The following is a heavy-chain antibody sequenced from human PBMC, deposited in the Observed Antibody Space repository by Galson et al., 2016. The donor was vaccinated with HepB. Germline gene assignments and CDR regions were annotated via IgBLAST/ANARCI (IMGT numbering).Heavy chain of an antibody. V-gene: IGHV3-30*03. CDR1: GFTFSSYG. CDR3: ARWSDSHGFDP. J-gene: IGHJ5*02. CDR2: IAHEGTVR. D-gene: IGHD3-3*01. Sequence: SLRLSCAASGFTFSSYGMHWVRQAPGRGLEWVAVIAHEGTVRYYRDSVRGRFTISRDNSKDTLYLQMNSLRAEDTAVFYCARWSDSHGFDPWGQGTLVTVSS.